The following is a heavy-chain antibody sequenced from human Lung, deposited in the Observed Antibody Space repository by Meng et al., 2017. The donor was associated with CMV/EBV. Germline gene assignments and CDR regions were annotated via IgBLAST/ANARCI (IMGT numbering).Heavy chain of an antibody. Sequence: SCEASGFTLSAYSMNWVRQAPGKGLEWVSSISTTSTYIYYADSVKGRFTISRDNAKNSLYLQMDSLRADDTAVYYCAGFGVAITNGMDVWGQGTTVTVSS. D-gene: IGHD3-3*01. V-gene: IGHV3-21*01. CDR1: GFTLSAYS. CDR3: AGFGVAITNGMDV. CDR2: ISTTSTYI. J-gene: IGHJ6*02.